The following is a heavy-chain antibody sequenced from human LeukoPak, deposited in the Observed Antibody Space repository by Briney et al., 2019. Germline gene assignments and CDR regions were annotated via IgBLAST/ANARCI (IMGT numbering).Heavy chain of an antibody. CDR2: IYYSGST. CDR3: ARHPRYFDWLSLSFDY. Sequence: SETLSLTCIVSGYFISSGYYWGWIRQSPGKGLEWIGSIYYSGSTYYNPSLKSRVTISVDTSKNQFSLKLSSVTAADTAVYYCARHPRYFDWLSLSFDYWGQGTLATVSS. J-gene: IGHJ4*02. CDR1: GYFISSGYY. D-gene: IGHD3-9*01. V-gene: IGHV4-38-2*02.